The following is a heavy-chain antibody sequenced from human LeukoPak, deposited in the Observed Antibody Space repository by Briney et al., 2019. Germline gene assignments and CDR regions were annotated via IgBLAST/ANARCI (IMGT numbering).Heavy chain of an antibody. CDR2: INHIGSI. D-gene: IGHD4-17*01. CDR3: ARGRVVGDYVIDY. J-gene: IGHJ4*02. V-gene: IGHV4-34*01. Sequence: SETLSLTCAVYGGSFSDYYWTWIRQPPGKGLEWIGEINHIGSINQNPSFKSRVTMSVDTSKNQFSLKVNSMTAADTALYFCARGRVVGDYVIDYWGQGTLVTVPS. CDR1: GGSFSDYY.